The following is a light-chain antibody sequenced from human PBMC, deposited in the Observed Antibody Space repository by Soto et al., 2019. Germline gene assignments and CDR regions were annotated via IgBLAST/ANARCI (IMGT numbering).Light chain of an antibody. CDR1: QSLDNY. Sequence: EIVLTQSPATLSLSPGERATLSCRASQSLDNYLAWYQHKPGQTPRLLIYDASTRATDIPARFSGSGSGTDFTLTISSLEPEDFAVYYCQQRGHWPSFGGGTKVEIK. CDR3: QQRGHWPS. CDR2: DAS. J-gene: IGKJ4*01. V-gene: IGKV3-11*01.